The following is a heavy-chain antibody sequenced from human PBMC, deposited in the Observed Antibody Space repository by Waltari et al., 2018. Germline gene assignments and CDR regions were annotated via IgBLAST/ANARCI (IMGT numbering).Heavy chain of an antibody. V-gene: IGHV3-74*03. J-gene: IGHJ5*02. Sequence: EGQLVESGGALVQPGGSLRLSCADTGSIFSVFWMYWIRQAPGKGLGWVSRVNADGTTKTYADSVQGRFTISRDNVKSILYLEMNALRPEDTAVYYCARDPRNLGLDPWGLGTLVTVSS. CDR2: VNADGTTK. CDR1: GSIFSVFW. CDR3: ARDPRNLGLDP. D-gene: IGHD3-16*01.